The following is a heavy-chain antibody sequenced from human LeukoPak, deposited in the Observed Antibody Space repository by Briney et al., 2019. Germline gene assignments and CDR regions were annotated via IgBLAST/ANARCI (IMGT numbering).Heavy chain of an antibody. CDR1: GGSFSGYY. Sequence: SETLSLTCAVYGGSFSGYYWSWIRQPPGKGLEWIGEINHSGSTNYNPSLKSRVTISVDTSKNQFSLKLSSVTAADTAVYYCERGVAHYDILTGIDYWGQGTLVTVSS. CDR2: INHSGST. V-gene: IGHV4-34*01. J-gene: IGHJ4*02. D-gene: IGHD3-9*01. CDR3: ERGVAHYDILTGIDY.